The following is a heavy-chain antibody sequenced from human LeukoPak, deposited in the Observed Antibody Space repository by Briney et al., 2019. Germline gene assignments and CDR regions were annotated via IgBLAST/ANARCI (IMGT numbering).Heavy chain of an antibody. CDR3: ARDPPTSYYESSGRWGFDY. CDR1: GFTFSSYW. D-gene: IGHD3-22*01. CDR2: INSDGSST. Sequence: PGGSLRPSCAASGFTFSSYWMHWVRQAPGKGLVWVSRINSDGSSTSYADSVKGRFTISRDNAKNTLYLQMNSLRAEDTAVYYCARDPPTSYYESSGRWGFDYWGQGTLVTVSS. V-gene: IGHV3-74*01. J-gene: IGHJ4*02.